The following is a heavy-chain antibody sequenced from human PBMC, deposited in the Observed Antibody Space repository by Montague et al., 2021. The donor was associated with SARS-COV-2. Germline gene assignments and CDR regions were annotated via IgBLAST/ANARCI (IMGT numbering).Heavy chain of an antibody. CDR1: GASFSGYY. Sequence: SETLSLTCAVYGASFSGYYWSWIRQPPGKGLEWIGEINDRGSTYYNPSLKSRVTISVDTSKNQFSLKLSSVTAADTAVYYCARGRAARSITIFGVVNPAIRYYYYMDVWGKGTTVTVSS. CDR2: INDRGST. V-gene: IGHV4-34*01. D-gene: IGHD3-3*01. CDR3: ARGRAARSITIFGVVNPAIRYYYYMDV. J-gene: IGHJ6*03.